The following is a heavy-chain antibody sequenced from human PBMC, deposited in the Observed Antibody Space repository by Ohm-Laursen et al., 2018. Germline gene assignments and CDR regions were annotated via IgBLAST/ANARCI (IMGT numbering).Heavy chain of an antibody. D-gene: IGHD3-22*01. CDR3: ARLSGYYDSKGYSCYYDGMDV. CDR2: ISSSSSNI. V-gene: IGHV3-48*01. J-gene: IGHJ6*02. CDR1: GITFSSYS. Sequence: SLRLSCAASGITFSSYSMNWVRQAPGKGLEWVSYISSSSSNIYYADSVKGRFTISRDNAKNSLFLQMNSLRAEDTAVYYCARLSGYYDSKGYSCYYDGMDVWGQGTTVTVSS.